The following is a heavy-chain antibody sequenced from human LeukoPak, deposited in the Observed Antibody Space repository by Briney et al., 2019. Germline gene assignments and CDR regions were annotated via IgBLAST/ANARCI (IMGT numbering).Heavy chain of an antibody. J-gene: IGHJ4*02. CDR1: GFTFSSYA. V-gene: IGHV3-23*01. Sequence: GGSLRLSCAASGFTFSSYAMSWVRQAPGKGLRWVSAISGSGGSTYYADSVKGRFTISRDNSKNTLYLQMNSLRAEDTAVYYCAKLKEDIVVVVGMLYFDYWGQGTLVTVSS. D-gene: IGHD2-15*01. CDR2: ISGSGGST. CDR3: AKLKEDIVVVVGMLYFDY.